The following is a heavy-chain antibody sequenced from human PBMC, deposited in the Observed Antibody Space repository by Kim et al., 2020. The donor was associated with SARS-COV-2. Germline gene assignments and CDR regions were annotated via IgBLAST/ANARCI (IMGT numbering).Heavy chain of an antibody. Sequence: GGSLRLSCAASGFTFSNYNMNWVRQAPGKGLEWVSYITTTSSTIYYADSVKGRFTISRDNAKNSLYLQMNSLRDEDTAVYYCTRGLVGGTIYWGQGTLVTVSS. CDR3: TRGLVGGTIY. CDR1: GFTFSNYN. CDR2: ITTTSSTI. V-gene: IGHV3-48*02. J-gene: IGHJ4*02. D-gene: IGHD1-1*01.